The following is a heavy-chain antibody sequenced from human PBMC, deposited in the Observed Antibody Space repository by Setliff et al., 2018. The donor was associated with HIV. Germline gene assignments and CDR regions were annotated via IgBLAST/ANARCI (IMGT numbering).Heavy chain of an antibody. CDR2: IIPILGTE. CDR3: ARDHQTMLWLDY. J-gene: IGHJ4*02. CDR1: GTTFSTYL. Sequence: SVKVSCKASGTTFSTYLFTWVRQAPGQGFEWMGGIIPILGTEKYAQKFHGRVTLTADMSTNTAYMELRSLTSEDTAAYYCARDHQTMLWLDYWGQGTLVTVSS. D-gene: IGHD2-21*01. V-gene: IGHV1-69*10.